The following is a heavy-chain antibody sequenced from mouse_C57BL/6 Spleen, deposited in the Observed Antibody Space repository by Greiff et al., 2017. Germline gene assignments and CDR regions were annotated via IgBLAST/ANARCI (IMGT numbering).Heavy chain of an antibody. D-gene: IGHD2-5*01. Sequence: VQLQQSGPELVKPGASVKISCKASGYSFTGYYMNWVKQSPEKSLEWIGEINPSNGGTTYNQKFKAKATLTVDKSSSTAYMQLRSLTSEDSAVYYCARRHYNNSKYYFDDWGQGTTLTVSS. CDR3: ARRHYNNSKYYFDD. J-gene: IGHJ2*01. CDR2: INPSNGGT. CDR1: GYSFTGYY. V-gene: IGHV1-42*01.